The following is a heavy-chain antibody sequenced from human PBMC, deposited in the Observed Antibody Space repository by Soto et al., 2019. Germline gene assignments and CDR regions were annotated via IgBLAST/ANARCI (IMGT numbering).Heavy chain of an antibody. D-gene: IGHD6-13*01. CDR2: INPLKGDT. V-gene: IGHV1-18*01. J-gene: IGHJ3*01. CDR3: ARVKVAAGIFGAFDL. CDR1: CYTFRTYG. Sequence: VASVKVSCNASCYTFRTYGITWVRQAPGQGLDFMGLINPLKGDTKSAANFQDRVTMTTDTSTRRAYMELRSLRYDDTAVYYCARVKVAAGIFGAFDLWGQGTLVAVSS.